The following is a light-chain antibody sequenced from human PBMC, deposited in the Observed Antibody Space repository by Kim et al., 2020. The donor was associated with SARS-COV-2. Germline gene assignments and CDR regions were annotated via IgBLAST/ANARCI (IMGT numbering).Light chain of an antibody. V-gene: IGKV1-9*01. Sequence: ASVRDIVTLSCRASQGILSDLSWYQQNPGKAPKLLIYAASTLQSGVPSRFSGSGSGTDFTLTISSLQPEDLSTYYCQQLSRYPLTFGGGTKVDIK. CDR1: QGILSD. J-gene: IGKJ4*01. CDR3: QQLSRYPLT. CDR2: AAS.